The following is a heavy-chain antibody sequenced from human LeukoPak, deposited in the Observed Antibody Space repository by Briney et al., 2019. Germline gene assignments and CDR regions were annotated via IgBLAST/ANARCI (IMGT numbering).Heavy chain of an antibody. Sequence: PGGSLRLSCAASGFTFSGFWMHWVRQAPGKGLVWLSRVNGDGNITTYADSVRGRFTISRDNAKNTLYLQMNSLRAEDTAVYYCARRGLVPAFDIWGQGTMVSVTS. CDR1: GFTFSGFW. V-gene: IGHV3-74*01. D-gene: IGHD3-10*02. J-gene: IGHJ3*02. CDR3: ARRGLVPAFDI. CDR2: VNGDGNIT.